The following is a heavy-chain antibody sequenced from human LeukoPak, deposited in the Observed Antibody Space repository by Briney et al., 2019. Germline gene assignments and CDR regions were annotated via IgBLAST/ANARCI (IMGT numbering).Heavy chain of an antibody. V-gene: IGHV3-48*03. D-gene: IGHD6-6*01. Sequence: GGSLRLSCAASGFTFSRYEMNWVRQAPGKGLEWVSYISSSGSTIYYADPVKGRFTISRDNAEKSLHLQMNSLRAEDTAVYYCAREISFGSSSYFDYWGQGTLVTVSS. CDR1: GFTFSRYE. CDR3: AREISFGSSSYFDY. J-gene: IGHJ4*02. CDR2: ISSSGSTI.